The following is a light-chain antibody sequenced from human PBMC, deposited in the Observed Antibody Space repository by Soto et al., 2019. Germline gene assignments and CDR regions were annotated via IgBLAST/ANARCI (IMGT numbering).Light chain of an antibody. V-gene: IGKV3-15*01. Sequence: EIVMTQSPATLSVSPGERATLSCRASQSISSNLAWYQQKPGQTPRLLIYGASTRATGIPVRFSGSGSRTEFTLTINSLQSEDFAVYYCQQHNNWPWTFGQGTKVDIK. CDR1: QSISSN. CDR3: QQHNNWPWT. CDR2: GAS. J-gene: IGKJ1*01.